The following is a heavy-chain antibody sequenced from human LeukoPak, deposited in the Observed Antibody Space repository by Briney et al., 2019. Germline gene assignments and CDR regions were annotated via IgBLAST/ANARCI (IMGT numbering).Heavy chain of an antibody. Sequence: GGSLRLSCAASGFTFSSYSMNWVRQAPGKGLEWVSSISSSSSYIYYADSVKGRFTISRDNAKNSLYLQMNSLRAEDTAVYYCARDATQSPRGEYYFDYWGQGTLVTVSS. D-gene: IGHD2-15*01. CDR1: GFTFSSYS. CDR2: ISSSSSYI. CDR3: ARDATQSPRGEYYFDY. J-gene: IGHJ4*02. V-gene: IGHV3-21*01.